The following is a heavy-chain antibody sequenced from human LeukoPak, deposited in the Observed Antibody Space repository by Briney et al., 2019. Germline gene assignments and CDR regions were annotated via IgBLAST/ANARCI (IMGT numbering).Heavy chain of an antibody. Sequence: SETLSLTCTVSGGSISSYYWSWIRQPPGKGLEWIGYIYYSGSTNYNPSLKSRVTISVDTSKNQFSLKLSSVTAADTAVYYCARLTETSIAAAGHPGLLDYWGQGTLVTVSS. V-gene: IGHV4-59*08. CDR1: GGSISSYY. CDR3: ARLTETSIAAAGHPGLLDY. J-gene: IGHJ4*02. D-gene: IGHD6-13*01. CDR2: IYYSGST.